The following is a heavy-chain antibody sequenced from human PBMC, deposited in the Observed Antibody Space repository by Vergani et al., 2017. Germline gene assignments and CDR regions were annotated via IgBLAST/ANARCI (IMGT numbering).Heavy chain of an antibody. CDR3: ARGDYGILTGYRY. J-gene: IGHJ4*02. CDR2: INPSGGHT. CDR1: GYTFSNDY. V-gene: IGHV1-46*03. D-gene: IGHD3-9*01. Sequence: QVQVVQSGAEVKKSGASVKVSCKTSGYTFSNDYMHWVRQAPGQGLEWMGIINPSGGHTNYAQKFQGRFTMTRDTSTSTVYMELSSLRSEDTAIYYCARGDYGILTGYRYWGQGTLVTVSA.